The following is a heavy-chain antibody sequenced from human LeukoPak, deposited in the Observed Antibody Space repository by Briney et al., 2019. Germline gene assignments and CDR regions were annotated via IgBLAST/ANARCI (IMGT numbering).Heavy chain of an antibody. J-gene: IGHJ3*02. Sequence: GASVKVSCKASGYTFTGYYMHWVRQAPGQGLEWMGGIIPIFGTANYAQKFQGRVTITADKSTSTAYMELSSLRSEDTAVYYCARLWSTETFDIWGQGTMVTVSS. CDR2: IIPIFGTA. CDR3: ARLWSTETFDI. V-gene: IGHV1-69*06. CDR1: GYTFTGYY. D-gene: IGHD3-3*01.